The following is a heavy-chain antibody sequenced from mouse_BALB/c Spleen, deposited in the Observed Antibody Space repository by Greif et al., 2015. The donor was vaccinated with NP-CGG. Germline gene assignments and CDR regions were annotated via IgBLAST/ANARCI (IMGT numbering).Heavy chain of an antibody. J-gene: IGHJ2*01. D-gene: IGHD2-2*01. V-gene: IGHV1S22*01. CDR1: GYTFTSYW. Sequence: LQQSGSELVRPGASVKLSCKASGYTFTSYWMHWVRQRHGQGLEWIGNIYPGSGSTNYDEKFKSKGTLTVDTSSSTAYMHLSSLTSEDSAVYYCTRLYYGYAVHYSDYWGQGTTLTVSS. CDR2: IYPGSGST. CDR3: TRLYYGYAVHYSDY.